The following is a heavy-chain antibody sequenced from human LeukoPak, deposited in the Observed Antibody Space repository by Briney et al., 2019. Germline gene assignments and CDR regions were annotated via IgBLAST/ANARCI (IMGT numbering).Heavy chain of an antibody. CDR3: VRQGTNSGYYLLDH. J-gene: IGHJ4*02. Sequence: SETLSLTCTVSGGSISSYYWSWIRQPPGKGLEWIGYIYYSGSTNYNPSLKSRVTISVDTSKNQFSLKLTSVTAADTATYYCVRQGTNSGYYLLDHWGQGHPVIVSS. V-gene: IGHV4-59*08. CDR1: GGSISSYY. D-gene: IGHD3-22*01. CDR2: IYYSGST.